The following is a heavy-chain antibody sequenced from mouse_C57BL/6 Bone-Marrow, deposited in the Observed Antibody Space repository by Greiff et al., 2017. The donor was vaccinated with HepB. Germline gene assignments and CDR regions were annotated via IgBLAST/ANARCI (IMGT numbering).Heavy chain of an antibody. Sequence: QVQLKQSGAELVKPGASVKISCKASGYAFSSYWMNWVKQRPGKGLEWIGQIYPGDGDTNYNGKFKGKATLTADKSSSTAYMQLSSLTSEDSAVYFCARGYGSSPWYFDVWGTGTTVTVSS. CDR1: GYAFSSYW. CDR2: IYPGDGDT. V-gene: IGHV1-80*01. CDR3: ARGYGSSPWYFDV. D-gene: IGHD1-1*01. J-gene: IGHJ1*03.